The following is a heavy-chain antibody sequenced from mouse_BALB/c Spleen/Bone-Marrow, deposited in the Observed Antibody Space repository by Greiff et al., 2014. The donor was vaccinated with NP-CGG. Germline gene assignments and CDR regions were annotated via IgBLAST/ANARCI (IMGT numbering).Heavy chain of an antibody. D-gene: IGHD2-4*01. V-gene: IGHV3-5*02. CDR1: GISITTGNYR. CDR2: IYYSGTI. J-gene: IGHJ2*01. CDR3: ARGAMITTGYFDY. Sequence: EVKLEESGPGLVKPSQTVSLTCTVTGISITTGNYRWSWIRQFPGNKLEWIGYIYYSGTITYNPSLTSRTTITRDTSKNQFFLEMNSLTAEDTATYDCARGAMITTGYFDYWGQGTTLTVSS.